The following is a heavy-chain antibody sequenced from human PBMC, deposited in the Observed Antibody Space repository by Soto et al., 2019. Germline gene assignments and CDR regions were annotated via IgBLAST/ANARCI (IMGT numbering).Heavy chain of an antibody. V-gene: IGHV3-23*01. D-gene: IGHD2-15*01. Sequence: GGSLRLSCAASGFTFSSYAMNWVRQAPGKGLEWVSGISASGGSTYYADSVKGRFTISRDNSKNTLYLQMNSLRVEDTAVYYCAKALVGATLHGFDYWGQGSLVTVSS. CDR2: ISASGGST. CDR3: AKALVGATLHGFDY. J-gene: IGHJ4*02. CDR1: GFTFSSYA.